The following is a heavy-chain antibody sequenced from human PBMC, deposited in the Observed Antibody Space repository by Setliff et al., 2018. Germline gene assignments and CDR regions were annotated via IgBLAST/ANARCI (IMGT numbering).Heavy chain of an antibody. Sequence: GASVKVSCKTSGYTFTTYGVSWLRQAPGQGLEWMGWISVYSGDASYVQKFQGRVTMTADTSTSTVYMELRSLRSDDTAVYFRARDPTNHFWSAYWPFWGQGTLVTVSS. CDR2: ISVYSGDA. CDR3: ARDPTNHFWSAYWPF. V-gene: IGHV1-18*01. J-gene: IGHJ4*02. D-gene: IGHD3-3*02. CDR1: GYTFTTYG.